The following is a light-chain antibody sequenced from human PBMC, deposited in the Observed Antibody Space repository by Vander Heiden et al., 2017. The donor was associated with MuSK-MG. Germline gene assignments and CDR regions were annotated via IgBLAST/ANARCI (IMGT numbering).Light chain of an antibody. CDR3: GRGRHILLFN. CDR2: EVS. V-gene: IGKV2-29*02. CDR1: QSLLHNDGKTS. J-gene: IGKJ3*01. Sequence: DILMTHTPLSLSVTPGQPASISCNSSQSLLHNDGKTSLYWFMQRPGQAPKLLMYEVSNRFAGVQDRFIGSGSGKDFTLKISSGEQEDVGVYYCGRGRHILLFNFGHGTKVDIK.